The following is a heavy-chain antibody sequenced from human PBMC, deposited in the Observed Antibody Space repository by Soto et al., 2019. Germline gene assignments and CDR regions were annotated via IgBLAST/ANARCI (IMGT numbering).Heavy chain of an antibody. J-gene: IGHJ3*01. D-gene: IGHD1-26*01. V-gene: IGHV3-23*01. Sequence: GGSLRLSCPTSRLTLGHFAVSWVRQAPGKGLEVVSSIGGSGDDTYYSDSVKGRFIISRDNARNTIYLQMNSLRAEDTALYFCAKDREDHNSVWDAFDVWGQGTVVTGSS. CDR3: AKDREDHNSVWDAFDV. CDR1: RLTLGHFA. CDR2: IGGSGDDT.